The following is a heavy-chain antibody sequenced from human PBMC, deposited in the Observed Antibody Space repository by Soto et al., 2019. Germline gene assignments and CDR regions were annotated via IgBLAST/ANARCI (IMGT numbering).Heavy chain of an antibody. Sequence: PGGSLRLSCAASGFTFSSYAMSWVRQAPGKGLEWVSAISGSGGSTYYADTVKGRFNISRDNSKNTLYLQMNSLRAEDTAVYYCAKVGTVLLWFGELSEFDYWGQGTLVTVSS. CDR3: AKVGTVLLWFGELSEFDY. CDR1: GFTFSSYA. V-gene: IGHV3-23*01. J-gene: IGHJ4*02. D-gene: IGHD3-10*01. CDR2: ISGSGGST.